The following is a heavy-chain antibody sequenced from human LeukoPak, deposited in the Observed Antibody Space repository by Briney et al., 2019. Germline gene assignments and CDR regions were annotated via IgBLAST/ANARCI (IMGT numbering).Heavy chain of an antibody. D-gene: IGHD6-13*01. CDR1: GDSVSSNSAA. CDR3: ARGRIAYHGMDV. V-gene: IGHV6-1*01. J-gene: IGHJ6*02. Sequence: SQTLSPTSAISGDSVSSNSAAWNWVRQSPSRGLEWLGRTYYRSKWYNDDAVSMKSRITITSDTSKNRFSLQLSSVTPEDTAVYYCARGRIAYHGMDVWGQGTTVTVSS. CDR2: TYYRSKWYN.